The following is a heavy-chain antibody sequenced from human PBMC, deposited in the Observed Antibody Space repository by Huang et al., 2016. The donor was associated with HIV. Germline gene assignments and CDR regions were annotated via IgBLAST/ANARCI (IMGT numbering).Heavy chain of an antibody. CDR1: GFAFSSYS. CDR3: ARDTDYDYVRGRFPQPKAFDY. CDR2: ISSGRSTI. Sequence: EVHLVESGGGLVQPGGSLRLSCAASGFAFSSYSMNWVRQAPGKGLEWVSYISSGRSTIYYADSVKGRFTISRDNAKNSLFLQMNSLRDEDTAVFYCARDTDYDYVRGRFPQPKAFDYWGQGALVTVSS. D-gene: IGHD3-16*01. J-gene: IGHJ4*02. V-gene: IGHV3-48*02.